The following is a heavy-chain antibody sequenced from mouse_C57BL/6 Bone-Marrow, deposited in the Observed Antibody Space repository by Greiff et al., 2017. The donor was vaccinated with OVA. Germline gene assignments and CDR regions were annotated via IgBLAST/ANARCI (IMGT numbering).Heavy chain of an antibody. CDR2: ISSGGSYT. J-gene: IGHJ2*01. D-gene: IGHD2-2*01. V-gene: IGHV5-6*01. CDR1: GFTFSSYG. Sequence: EVKLVESGGDLVKPGGSLKLSCAASGFTFSSYGMSWVRQTPDKRLEWVATISSGGSYTYYPDSVKGRFTISSDNAKNTLYLQMSSLKSEDTAVYYCARMGMVTFDYWGQGTTLTVSS. CDR3: ARMGMVTFDY.